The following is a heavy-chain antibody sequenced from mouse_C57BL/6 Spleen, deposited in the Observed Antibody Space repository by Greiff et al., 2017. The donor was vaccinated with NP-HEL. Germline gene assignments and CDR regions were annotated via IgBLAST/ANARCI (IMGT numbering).Heavy chain of an antibody. D-gene: IGHD2-2*01. CDR2: INPSNGGT. J-gene: IGHJ4*01. CDR3: ARPYGYDKDYYAMDY. Sequence: QVQLQQPGTELVKPGASVKLSCKASGYTFTSYWMHWVKQRPGQGLEWIGNINPSNGGTNYNEKFKSKATLTVDKSSSTAYMQRSSLTSEDSAVYYCARPYGYDKDYYAMDYWGQGTSVTVSS. CDR1: GYTFTSYW. V-gene: IGHV1-53*01.